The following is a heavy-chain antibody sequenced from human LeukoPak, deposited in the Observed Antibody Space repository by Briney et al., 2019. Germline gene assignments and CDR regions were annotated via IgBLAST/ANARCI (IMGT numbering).Heavy chain of an antibody. V-gene: IGHV3-30*02. CDR1: GFSLSSYG. Sequence: GGTLRLSCAGSGFSLSSYGMHWVRQAPGKGLEWVAFIRYDGSNKHYADSVKGRFTISRDNSKNTLYLQMNSLRAEDTAVYYCAKRSGGYCSGGSCDYYYMDVWGKGTTVTISS. CDR2: IRYDGSNK. D-gene: IGHD2-15*01. CDR3: AKRSGGYCSGGSCDYYYMDV. J-gene: IGHJ6*03.